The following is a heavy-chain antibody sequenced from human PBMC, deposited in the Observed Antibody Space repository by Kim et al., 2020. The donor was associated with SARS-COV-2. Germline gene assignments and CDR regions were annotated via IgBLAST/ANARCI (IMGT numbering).Heavy chain of an antibody. CDR2: IYNSEST. D-gene: IGHD6-13*01. CDR3: ARAYSSSWYYFDY. V-gene: IGHV4-59*01. J-gene: IGHJ4*01. Sequence: SETLSLNCTVSGGSISSYYWTWIRQPPGKGLEWIGDIYNSESTKYNTSLKSRVTISVDRSKNQFSLELSSVTAADTAIYYCARAYSSSWYYFDYWGHGAL. CDR1: GGSISSYY.